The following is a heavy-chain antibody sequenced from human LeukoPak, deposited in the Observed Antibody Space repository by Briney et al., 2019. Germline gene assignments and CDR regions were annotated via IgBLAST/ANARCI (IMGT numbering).Heavy chain of an antibody. V-gene: IGHV4-39*01. CDR3: ASGRNLDAFEI. CDR2: IYYSGST. J-gene: IGHJ3*02. CDR1: GGSISGSNYY. Sequence: SETLSLSCVVSGGSISGSNYYWGCIRQPPGKGPEWTGSIYYSGSTYYKPSLKSRVSVSADTSKNKLTLKLSSVTAADTAVYYGASGRNLDAFEIWGQGTMVTVSS. D-gene: IGHD2/OR15-2a*01.